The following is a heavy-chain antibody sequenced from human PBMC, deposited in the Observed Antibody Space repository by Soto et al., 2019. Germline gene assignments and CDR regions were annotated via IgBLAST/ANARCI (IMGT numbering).Heavy chain of an antibody. CDR2: INAGNGNT. CDR3: ARGYGGPIGWFDP. Sequence: QVQLVQSGAEVKKPGASVKVSCKASGYTFTSYAMHWVRQAPGQRLEWMGWINAGNGNTTYSQKFQGRVTITRDTSASPAYMELSSLGSEDTAVYYCARGYGGPIGWFDPWGQGTLVTVSS. CDR1: GYTFTSYA. V-gene: IGHV1-3*01. D-gene: IGHD3-16*01. J-gene: IGHJ5*02.